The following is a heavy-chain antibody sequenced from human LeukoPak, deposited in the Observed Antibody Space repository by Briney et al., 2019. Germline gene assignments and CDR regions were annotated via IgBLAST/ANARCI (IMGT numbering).Heavy chain of an antibody. V-gene: IGHV3-21*01. D-gene: IGHD6-6*01. Sequence: PGGALRLSCAASGFTFSSYSMNSVRQATGKGLERVSSISSSSSYIYYADSVKGRFTISRDNAKNSLYLQMNSLRAEDTAVYYCARGSSSRWFDPWSQGTLVTVSS. CDR1: GFTFSSYS. CDR2: ISSSSSYI. J-gene: IGHJ5*02. CDR3: ARGSSSRWFDP.